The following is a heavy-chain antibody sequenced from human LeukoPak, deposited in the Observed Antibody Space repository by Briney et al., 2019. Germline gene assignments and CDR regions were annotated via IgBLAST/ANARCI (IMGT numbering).Heavy chain of an antibody. CDR3: ARAVVRLMGSFGP. CDR1: GGSISSYY. CDR2: IYYSGST. J-gene: IGHJ5*02. Sequence: SETLSLTCTVSGGSISSYYWSWIRQPPGKGLEWIGYIYYSGSTNYNPSLKSRVTISVDTSKNQFSLKLSSVTAADTAVYYCARAVVRLMGSFGPWGQGTLVTVSS. D-gene: IGHD4-23*01. V-gene: IGHV4-59*01.